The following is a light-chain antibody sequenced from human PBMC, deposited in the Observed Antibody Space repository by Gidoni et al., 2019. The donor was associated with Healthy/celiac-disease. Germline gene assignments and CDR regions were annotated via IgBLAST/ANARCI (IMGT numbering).Light chain of an antibody. CDR2: DAS. V-gene: IGKV3-11*01. Sequence: EIVLTQSSATLSLSPGERATLSCRASQSVSSNLAWYQKKPGQATRLLIYDASNRATGIPARFSGSGSGTDFTLTISSLEPEDFAVYYCQQRRNWPPYTFGQGTKLEIK. J-gene: IGKJ2*01. CDR1: QSVSSN. CDR3: QQRRNWPPYT.